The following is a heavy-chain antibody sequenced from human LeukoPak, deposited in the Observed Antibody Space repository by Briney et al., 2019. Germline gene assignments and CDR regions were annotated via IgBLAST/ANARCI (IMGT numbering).Heavy chain of an antibody. Sequence: ASVKVSCKASGYTFTSYGISWVRQVPGQGLEWMGWISAYNGNTNYAQKLQGRVTMTTDTSTSTAYMELRSLRSDDTAVYYCARDFIAAAGPPNYYYGMDVWGQGTTVTVSS. CDR1: GYTFTSYG. V-gene: IGHV1-18*01. CDR3: ARDFIAAAGPPNYYYGMDV. CDR2: ISAYNGNT. J-gene: IGHJ6*02. D-gene: IGHD6-13*01.